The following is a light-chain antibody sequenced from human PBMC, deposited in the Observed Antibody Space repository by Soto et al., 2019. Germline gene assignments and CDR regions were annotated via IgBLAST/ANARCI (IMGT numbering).Light chain of an antibody. CDR3: SSYAGSTVV. V-gene: IGLV2-8*01. CDR1: RSDVGGSTF. Sequence: QSALTQPPSASGSPGQSVTISCIGTRSDVGGSTFVSWYQHHPGKAPKFMIYEVDKRPSGVPDRFSGSKSGNTASLPVSGIQTEDEADDYCSSYAGSTVVFGGGTKLTVL. CDR2: EVD. J-gene: IGLJ2*01.